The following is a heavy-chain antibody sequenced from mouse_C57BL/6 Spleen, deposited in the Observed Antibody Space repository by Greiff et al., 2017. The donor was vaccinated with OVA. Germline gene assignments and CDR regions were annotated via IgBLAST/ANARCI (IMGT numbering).Heavy chain of an antibody. CDR3: ARRDGYYEYFDV. CDR2: IDPSDSYT. J-gene: IGHJ1*03. Sequence: VQLQQPGAELVMPGASVKLSCKASGYTFTSYWMHWVKQRPGQGLEWIGEIDPSDSYTNYNQKFKGKSTLTVDKSSSTAYMQLSRLTSEDSAVYYCARRDGYYEYFDVWGTGTTVTVSS. CDR1: GYTFTSYW. D-gene: IGHD2-3*01. V-gene: IGHV1-69*01.